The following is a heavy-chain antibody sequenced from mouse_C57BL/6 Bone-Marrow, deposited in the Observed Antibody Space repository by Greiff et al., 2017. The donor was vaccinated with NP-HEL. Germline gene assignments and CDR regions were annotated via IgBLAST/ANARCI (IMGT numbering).Heavy chain of an antibody. CDR3: ARHYYSNYFDY. V-gene: IGHV5-6*01. J-gene: IGHJ2*01. CDR2: LSSGGSYT. D-gene: IGHD2-5*01. Sequence: EVHLVESGGDLVKPGGSLKLSCAASGFTFSSYGMSWVRQTPDKRLEWVATLSSGGSYTYYPDSVKGRFTISRDNAKNTLYLQMSSLKSEDTAMYYCARHYYSNYFDYWGQGTTLTVSS. CDR1: GFTFSSYG.